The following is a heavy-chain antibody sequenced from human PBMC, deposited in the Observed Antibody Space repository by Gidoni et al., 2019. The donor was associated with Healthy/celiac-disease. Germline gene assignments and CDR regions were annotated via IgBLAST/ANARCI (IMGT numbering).Heavy chain of an antibody. CDR2: ISGSGGST. D-gene: IGHD3-22*01. Sequence: EVQLLESGGGLVQPGGSLSLSCAASGFTFSSYARGWVRQAPGKGLEWFSAISGSGGSTYYADSVKGRFTISRDNSKNTLYLQMNSLRAEDTAVYYCATALGITMIVVVSNDYWGQGTLVTVSS. J-gene: IGHJ4*02. CDR1: GFTFSSYA. CDR3: ATALGITMIVVVSNDY. V-gene: IGHV3-23*01.